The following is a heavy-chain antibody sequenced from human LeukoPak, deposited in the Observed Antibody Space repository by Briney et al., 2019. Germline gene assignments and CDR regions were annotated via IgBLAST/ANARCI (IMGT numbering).Heavy chain of an antibody. D-gene: IGHD1-1*01. V-gene: IGHV3-23*01. J-gene: IGHJ3*02. CDR2: ISGSGGST. CDR3: AKDRGQSLRYNWNDGLDAFDI. Sequence: QSGGSLRLSCAASGFTFSSYWMSWVRQAPGKGLEWVSAISGSGGSTYYADSVKGRFTISRDNSKNTLYLQMNSLRAEDTAVYYCAKDRGQSLRYNWNDGLDAFDIWGQGTMVTVSS. CDR1: GFTFSSYW.